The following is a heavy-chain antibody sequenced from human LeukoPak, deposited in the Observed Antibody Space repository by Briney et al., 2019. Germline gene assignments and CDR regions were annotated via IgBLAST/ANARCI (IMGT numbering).Heavy chain of an antibody. CDR3: ARWGLGYCSSTSCYGGIVVAGTDY. Sequence: GESLKISCKGSGYSFTSYWIGWVRQMPGKGLEWMGIIYPGDSDTRYSPSFQGQVTISADKSISTAYLQWSSLKASDTAMYYCARWGLGYCSSTSCYGGIVVAGTDYWGQGTLVTVSS. D-gene: IGHD2-2*01. J-gene: IGHJ4*02. V-gene: IGHV5-51*01. CDR2: IYPGDSDT. CDR1: GYSFTSYW.